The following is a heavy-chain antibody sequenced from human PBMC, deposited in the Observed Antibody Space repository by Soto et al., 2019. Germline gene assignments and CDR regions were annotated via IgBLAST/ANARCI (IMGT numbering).Heavy chain of an antibody. CDR1: GFDFRAYA. V-gene: IGHV3-23*01. D-gene: IGHD6-13*01. Sequence: EVQLLESGGGLVQPGGSLRLSCAASGFDFRAYAMSWVRQAPGKVLEWVSAVTGGGATTDYADSVKGLFTIPRDNSKNMLYLQMNSLRTEHTAVYYCAKDLGAAGAFGFWGQGTLFTVSS. J-gene: IGHJ4*02. CDR3: AKDLGAAGAFGF. CDR2: VTGGGATT.